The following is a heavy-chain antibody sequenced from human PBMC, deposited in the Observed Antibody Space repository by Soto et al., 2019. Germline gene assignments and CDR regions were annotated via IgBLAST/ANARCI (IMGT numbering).Heavy chain of an antibody. CDR3: AKVEGGGYYYYYYYGMDV. Sequence: GGSLRLSCAASGFTFSSYWMSWVRQAPGKGLEWVSAISGSGGSTYYADSVKGRFTISRDNSKNTLYLQMNSLRAEDTDVYYCAKVEGGGYYYYYYYGMDVWGQGTTVTVSS. V-gene: IGHV3-23*01. CDR1: GFTFSSYW. CDR2: ISGSGGST. J-gene: IGHJ6*02. D-gene: IGHD3-22*01.